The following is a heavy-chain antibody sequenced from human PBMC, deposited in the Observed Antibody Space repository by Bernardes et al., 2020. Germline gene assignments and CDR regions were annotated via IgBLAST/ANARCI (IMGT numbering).Heavy chain of an antibody. CDR1: GYSFTTYW. CDR2: IYPGDSDT. V-gene: IGHV5-51*01. D-gene: IGHD3-22*01. Sequence: GESLKISCKGSGYSFTTYWIAWVRQMPGKGLEWMGIIYPGDSDTRYSPSFQDQVTISADKSTSTAYLQWNSLKASDTAIYYCARRGTRYCTLSSCSNDYWGQGTLVTVSS. J-gene: IGHJ4*02. CDR3: ARRGTRYCTLSSCSNDY.